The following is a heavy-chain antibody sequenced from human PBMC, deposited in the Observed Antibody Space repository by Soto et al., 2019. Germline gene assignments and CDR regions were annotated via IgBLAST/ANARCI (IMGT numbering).Heavy chain of an antibody. V-gene: IGHV3-74*01. D-gene: IGHD6-19*01. CDR1: GFTFSNYW. J-gene: IGHJ6*02. CDR3: ARAAVYYDGMDV. CDR2: IKSDGSST. Sequence: GGSLRLSCAASGFTFSNYWMPWVRQAPGKGLVWVSRIKSDGSSTANADSVRGRFTISRDNAKNRLYLQMNSLRAEDTAVYYCARAAVYYDGMDVGGQGTTVTVSS.